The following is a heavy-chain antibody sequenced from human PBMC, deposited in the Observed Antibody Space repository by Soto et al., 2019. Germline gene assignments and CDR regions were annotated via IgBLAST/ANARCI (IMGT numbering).Heavy chain of an antibody. Sequence: GGSLRLSCAASGFTFSSYGMHWVRQAPGKGLEWVAVIWYDGSNKYYADSVKGRFTISRDNSKNTLYLQMNSLRAEDTAVYYCARVLYGDYADYYYMDVWGKGTTVTVSS. CDR1: GFTFSSYG. J-gene: IGHJ6*03. V-gene: IGHV3-33*01. CDR2: IWYDGSNK. CDR3: ARVLYGDYADYYYMDV. D-gene: IGHD4-17*01.